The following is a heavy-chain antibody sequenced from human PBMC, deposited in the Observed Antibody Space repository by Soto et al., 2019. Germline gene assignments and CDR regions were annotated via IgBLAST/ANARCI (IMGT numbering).Heavy chain of an antibody. CDR3: AKDTDSSGWQGYFDY. Sequence: GGSLRLSCAASGFTFDDYAMHWVRQAPGKGLEWVSGISWNSGSIGYADSVKGRFTISRDNAKNSLYLQMNSLRAEDTALYYCAKDTDSSGWQGYFDYWGQGTLVTVSS. V-gene: IGHV3-9*01. CDR1: GFTFDDYA. J-gene: IGHJ4*02. CDR2: ISWNSGSI. D-gene: IGHD6-19*01.